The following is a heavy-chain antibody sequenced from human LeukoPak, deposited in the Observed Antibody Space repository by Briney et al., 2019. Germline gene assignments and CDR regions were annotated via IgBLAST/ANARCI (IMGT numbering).Heavy chain of an antibody. CDR1: GGSISSSSYY. CDR2: IDYSGST. Sequence: PSETLSLTCTVSGGSISSSSYYWGWIRQPPGKGLEWIGSIDYSGSTYYNPSLKSRVTISVDTSKNQFSLKLSSVTAADTAVYYCARHGDLYGGPVGYWGQGTLLTVSS. CDR3: ARHGDLYGGPVGY. V-gene: IGHV4-39*01. D-gene: IGHD4-23*01. J-gene: IGHJ4*02.